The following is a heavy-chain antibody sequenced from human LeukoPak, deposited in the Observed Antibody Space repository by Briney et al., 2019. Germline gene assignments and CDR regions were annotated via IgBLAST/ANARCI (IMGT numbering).Heavy chain of an antibody. CDR2: TYYRTEWHF. D-gene: IGHD6-19*01. CDR3: ARGWSLGD. CDR1: GDSVSSNSAA. J-gene: IGHJ6*02. Sequence: SQTLSLTCAISGDSVSSNSAAWNWIRQSPSRGLEWLGRTYYRTEWHFDYADTVKGRITINSDTSKNQFSLQTNSLTPEDKVVYYCARGWSLGDWGQGTTVAVSS. V-gene: IGHV6-1*01.